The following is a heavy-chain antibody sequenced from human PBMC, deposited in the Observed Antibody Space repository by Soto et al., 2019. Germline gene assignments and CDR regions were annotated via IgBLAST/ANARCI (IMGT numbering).Heavy chain of an antibody. V-gene: IGHV3-53*01. CDR3: GTGRPTLAVAGSTI. CDR2: IYSGGST. CDR1: GFTVSSNY. D-gene: IGHD6-19*01. J-gene: IGHJ3*02. Sequence: PGGSLRLSCAAFGFTVSSNYRSWVRLAPGKGLEWVSVIYSGGSTYYAYSVKGRFTIARHNSKNTLYLQMNSLRAEDTAVYYCGTGRPTLAVAGSTIWCQCIIVTLSS.